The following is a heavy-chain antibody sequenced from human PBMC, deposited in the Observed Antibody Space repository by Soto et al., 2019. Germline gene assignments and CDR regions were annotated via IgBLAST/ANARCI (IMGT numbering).Heavy chain of an antibody. V-gene: IGHV3-30*18. CDR3: AKQMVTMIVENWFDP. CDR2: ISYDGSNK. CDR1: GFTFSSYA. Sequence: GGSLRLSCAASGFTFSSYAMHWVRQAPGKGLEWVAVISYDGSNKYYADSVKGRFTISRDNSKNTLYLQMNSLRAEDTAVYYCAKQMVTMIVENWFDPWGQGTLVTVSS. D-gene: IGHD3-22*01. J-gene: IGHJ5*02.